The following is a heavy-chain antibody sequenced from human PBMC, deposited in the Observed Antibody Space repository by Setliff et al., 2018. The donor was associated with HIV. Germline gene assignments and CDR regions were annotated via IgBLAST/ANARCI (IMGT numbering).Heavy chain of an antibody. Sequence: GESLKISCKGSGYSFTSYWIAWVRQKPGKGLEWMGIIDPGDSDTRYTPSYQGRIIMSIDRFRSTAYLQWRSLTPSDSALYYCARQRPPGYSSPYTIEYWGQGTLVTVSS. CDR1: GYSFTSYW. D-gene: IGHD6-13*01. V-gene: IGHV5-51*01. J-gene: IGHJ4*02. CDR2: IDPGDSDT. CDR3: ARQRPPGYSSPYTIEY.